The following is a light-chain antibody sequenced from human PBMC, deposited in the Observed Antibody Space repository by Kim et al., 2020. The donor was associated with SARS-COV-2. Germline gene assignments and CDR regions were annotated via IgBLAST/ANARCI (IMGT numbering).Light chain of an antibody. CDR2: RNN. J-gene: IGLJ3*02. Sequence: QRVTISCSGSSPNIGSNYVYWYQQRPGTAPKLLIYRNNQRHSGVPDRFSGSKAGTSASRDISGLRSEDEADYYCAAWDDSLSGLWVFGGGTQRTVL. CDR3: AAWDDSLSGLWV. V-gene: IGLV1-47*01. CDR1: SPNIGSNY.